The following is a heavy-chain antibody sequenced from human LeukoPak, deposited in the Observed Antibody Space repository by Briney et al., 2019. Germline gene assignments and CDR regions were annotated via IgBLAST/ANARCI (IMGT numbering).Heavy chain of an antibody. CDR2: IKQDGSEK. J-gene: IGHJ4*02. Sequence: GGSLRLSCAASEFIFSGYWMNWVRQAPGKGLEWVANIKQDGSEKQYVDSVRGRFTIARDNAKNSLYLQMNSLRVEDTAVYYCARDGFVGAADYWGQGTLVTVSS. CDR3: ARDGFVGAADY. D-gene: IGHD6-13*01. CDR1: EFIFSGYW. V-gene: IGHV3-7*01.